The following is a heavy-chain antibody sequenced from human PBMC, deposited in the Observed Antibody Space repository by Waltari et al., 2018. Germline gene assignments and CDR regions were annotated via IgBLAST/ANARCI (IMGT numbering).Heavy chain of an antibody. CDR3: ARTPHYGSYYFDY. V-gene: IGHV1-69*05. D-gene: IGHD3-10*01. CDR1: GGTFSSYA. Sequence: QVQLVQSGAEVKKPGSSVKVSCKASGGTFSSYAIRWVRHAPGQGLEWMGGIIPICGTANLQQTFQGRVTITTEESTSTAYMELSSLRSEDTAVYYCARTPHYGSYYFDYWGQGTLVTVSS. CDR2: IIPICGTA. J-gene: IGHJ4*02.